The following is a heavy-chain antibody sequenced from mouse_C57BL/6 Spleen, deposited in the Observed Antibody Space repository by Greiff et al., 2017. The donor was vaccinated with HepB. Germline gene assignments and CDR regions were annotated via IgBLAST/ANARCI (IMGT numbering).Heavy chain of an antibody. CDR2: IDPENGDT. CDR1: GFNIKDDY. CDR3: TTSKGGSSDY. J-gene: IGHJ2*01. Sequence: EVKLQESGAELVRPGASVKLSCTASGFNIKDDYMHWVKQRPEQGLEWIGWIDPENGDTEYASKFQGKATITADTSSNTAYLQLSSLTSEDTAVYYCTTSKGGSSDYWGQGTTLTVSS. V-gene: IGHV14-4*01. D-gene: IGHD1-1*02.